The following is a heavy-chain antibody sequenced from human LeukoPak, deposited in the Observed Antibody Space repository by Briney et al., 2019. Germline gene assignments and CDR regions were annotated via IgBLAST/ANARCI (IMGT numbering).Heavy chain of an antibody. CDR3: ARASGWVDY. J-gene: IGHJ4*02. D-gene: IGHD6-19*01. CDR2: ISNSGST. CDR1: GGSINNYY. V-gene: IGHV4-59*12. Sequence: KTSETPSLTCTVSGGSINNYYWTWVRQPPGKGLEWIGYISNSGSTNYNPSLKSRVTMSVDTSKNQFSLKLSSVTAADTAVYYCARASGWVDYWGQGTLVTVSS.